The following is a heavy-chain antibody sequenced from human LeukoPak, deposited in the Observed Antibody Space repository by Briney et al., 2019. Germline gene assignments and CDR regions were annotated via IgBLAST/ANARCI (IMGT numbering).Heavy chain of an antibody. Sequence: GASVKVSCKASGYTFTSYYINWVRQATGQGLEWMGCIDPNSGNTGYAQKFQGRVTMTKDTSISTAYMELTSLSSEDTAVSYCATDAVQYCSGGSCYSLDWFDPWGQGTLVTVSS. J-gene: IGHJ5*02. CDR2: IDPNSGNT. V-gene: IGHV1-8*01. CDR3: ATDAVQYCSGGSCYSLDWFDP. D-gene: IGHD2-15*01. CDR1: GYTFTSYY.